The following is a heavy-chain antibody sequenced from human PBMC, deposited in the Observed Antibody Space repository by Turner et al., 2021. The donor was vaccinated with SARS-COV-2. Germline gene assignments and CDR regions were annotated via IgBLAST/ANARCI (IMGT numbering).Heavy chain of an antibody. J-gene: IGHJ4*02. CDR1: GFTFNLFA. V-gene: IGHV3-23*04. Sequence: EVQLVESGGGLVQPGGSLRLSCAASGFTFNLFAMGWVRQGPGKGLEWFSGISGSADSTYHADSVRGRFTISRDNSKNTLYLQMNSLRAEDTALYYCASYVWGSYRYIDHWGQGTLVTVSS. D-gene: IGHD3-16*02. CDR3: ASYVWGSYRYIDH. CDR2: ISGSADST.